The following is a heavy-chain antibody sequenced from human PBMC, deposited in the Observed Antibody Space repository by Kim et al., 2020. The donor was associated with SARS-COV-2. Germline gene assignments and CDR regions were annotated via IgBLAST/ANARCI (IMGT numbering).Heavy chain of an antibody. D-gene: IGHD5-12*01. CDR3: ARAQGGWLQPNDIDY. CDR2: ISSSSSTI. J-gene: IGHJ4*02. Sequence: GGSLRLSCAASGFTFSSYSMNWVRQAPGKGLEWVSYISSSSSTIYYADSVKGRFTISRDNAKNSLYLQMNSLRDEDTAVYYCARAQGGWLQPNDIDYWGQGTLVTVSS. CDR1: GFTFSSYS. V-gene: IGHV3-48*02.